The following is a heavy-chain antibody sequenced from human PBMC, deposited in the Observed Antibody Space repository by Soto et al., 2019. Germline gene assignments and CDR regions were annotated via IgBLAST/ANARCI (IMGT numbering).Heavy chain of an antibody. J-gene: IGHJ1*01. CDR2: IYHDGST. Sequence: SETLSLTCAVSGGSISSTNWWNWVRQPPGKGLEWIGEIYHDGSTNYNPSLKSRVTISVDRSKNQFSLKLCSVTAADTAVYYCARDSSGSFQHWGQGTLVTVSS. CDR3: ARDSSGSFQH. CDR1: GGSISSTNW. D-gene: IGHD6-19*01. V-gene: IGHV4-4*02.